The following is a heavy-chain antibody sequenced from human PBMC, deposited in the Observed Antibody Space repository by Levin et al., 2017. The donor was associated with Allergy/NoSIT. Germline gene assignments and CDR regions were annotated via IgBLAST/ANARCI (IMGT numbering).Heavy chain of an antibody. CDR2: INPNSGGT. CDR1: GYTFTGYY. D-gene: IGHD6-19*01. Sequence: GESLKISCKASGYTFTGYYMHWVRQAPGQGLEWMGWINPNSGGTNYAQKFQGWVTMTRDTSISTAYMELSRLRSDDTAVYYCARQWLVVPSYGMDVWGQGTTVTVSS. V-gene: IGHV1-2*04. CDR3: ARQWLVVPSYGMDV. J-gene: IGHJ6*02.